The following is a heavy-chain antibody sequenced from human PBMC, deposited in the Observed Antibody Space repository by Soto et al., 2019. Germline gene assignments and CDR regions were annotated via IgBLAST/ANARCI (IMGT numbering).Heavy chain of an antibody. V-gene: IGHV3-30*18. CDR2: MSYDGSIE. D-gene: IGHD1-26*01. Sequence: QVQLVESGGGVVQPGRSLRLSCAASGFTFSHYAMHWVRQAPGKGLEWVALMSYDGSIEYYSDSVKGRSTISRDNSKNTLYLQMNSLRAEDTAVYYCAKDGSHNFDYWGQGTLVTVSS. CDR3: AKDGSHNFDY. CDR1: GFTFSHYA. J-gene: IGHJ4*02.